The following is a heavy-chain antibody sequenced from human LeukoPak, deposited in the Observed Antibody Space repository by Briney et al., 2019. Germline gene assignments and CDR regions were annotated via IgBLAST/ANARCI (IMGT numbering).Heavy chain of an antibody. D-gene: IGHD3-10*01. CDR3: ARLYYGSGSYYKSDAFDI. CDR2: IYYSGST. Sequence: SETLSLTCTVSGGSISSYYWSWLRQPPGKGLEWLGYIYYSGSTNYNPSLKSRVTISVDTSKNQFSLKLSSVTAADTAVYYCARLYYGSGSYYKSDAFDIWGQGTMVTVSS. J-gene: IGHJ3*02. V-gene: IGHV4-59*01. CDR1: GGSISSYY.